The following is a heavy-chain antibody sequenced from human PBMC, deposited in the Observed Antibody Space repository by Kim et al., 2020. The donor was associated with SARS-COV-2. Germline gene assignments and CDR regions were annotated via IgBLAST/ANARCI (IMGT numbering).Heavy chain of an antibody. CDR3: ARDRRGRWLQFGDFDY. J-gene: IGHJ4*02. V-gene: IGHV1-69*13. D-gene: IGHD5-12*01. CDR2: IIPIFGTA. Sequence: SVKVSCKASGGTFSSYAISWVRQAPGQGLEWMGGIIPIFGTANYAQKFQGRVTITADESTSTAYMELSSLRSEDTAVYYCARDRRGRWLQFGDFDYWGQGTLVTVSS. CDR1: GGTFSSYA.